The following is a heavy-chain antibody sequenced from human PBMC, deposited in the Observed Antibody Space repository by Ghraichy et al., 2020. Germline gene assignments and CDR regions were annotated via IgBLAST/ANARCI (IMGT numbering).Heavy chain of an antibody. CDR1: GFTFSSYS. CDR2: ISSSSSYI. D-gene: IGHD1-26*01. Sequence: LSLTCAASGFTFSSYSMNWVRQAPGKGLEWVSSISSSSSYIYCADSVKGRFTISRDNAKNSLYLQMNSLRAEDTAVYYCARTPSSGNYFPWYFDLWGRGTLVTVSS. CDR3: ARTPSSGNYFPWYFDL. V-gene: IGHV3-21*01. J-gene: IGHJ2*01.